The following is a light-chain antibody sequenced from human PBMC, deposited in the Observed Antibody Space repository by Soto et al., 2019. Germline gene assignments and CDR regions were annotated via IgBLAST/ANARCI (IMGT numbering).Light chain of an antibody. CDR3: NSYAGTSYV. Sequence: QSALTQPASVSGSPGQSITISCTGTSSDVGSYNYVSWYQQYPGKAPKLIIYGVTNRPSGVSNRFSGSKSGNTASLTISGLQAEDEADYYCNSYAGTSYVFGTGTKVTVL. CDR1: SSDVGSYNY. J-gene: IGLJ1*01. V-gene: IGLV2-14*01. CDR2: GVT.